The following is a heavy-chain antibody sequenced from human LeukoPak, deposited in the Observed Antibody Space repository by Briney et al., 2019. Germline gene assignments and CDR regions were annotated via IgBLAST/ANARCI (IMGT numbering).Heavy chain of an antibody. D-gene: IGHD4-17*01. J-gene: IGHJ5*02. V-gene: IGHV3-7*03. CDR1: GFMFSNYW. Sequence: GGSLRLSCVGSGFMFSNYWMSWVRQAPGKGLEWVANINKDGSVAYSADSLKGRFTFSRDTAKSSLFLQMNSLRVEDSAVYYCAKDRTVTTRPSFNWFDPWGQGTLVTVSS. CDR3: AKDRTVTTRPSFNWFDP. CDR2: INKDGSVA.